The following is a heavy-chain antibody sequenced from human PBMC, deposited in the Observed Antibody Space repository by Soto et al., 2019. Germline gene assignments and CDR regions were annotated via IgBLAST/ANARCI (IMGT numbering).Heavy chain of an antibody. D-gene: IGHD5-12*01. CDR2: ISGSGGST. CDR3: AKDYRVATTIDY. J-gene: IGHJ4*02. CDR1: GFTFSSYA. V-gene: IGHV3-23*01. Sequence: EVQLLESGGGLVQPGGSLRLSCAASGFTFSSYAMSWVRQAPGKGLEWVSAISGSGGSTYYADSVKGRFTISRDNSKNTLYLQMNSLGAEDTAVYYCAKDYRVATTIDYWGQGTLVTVSS.